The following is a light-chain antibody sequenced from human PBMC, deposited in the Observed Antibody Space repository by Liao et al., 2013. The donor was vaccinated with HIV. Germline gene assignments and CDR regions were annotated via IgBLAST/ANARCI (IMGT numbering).Light chain of an antibody. CDR1: NIGSNS. J-gene: IGLJ1*01. V-gene: IGLV3-21*01. Sequence: SYVLTQPPSVSVAPGKTARITCGRNNIGSNSVHWYQQKPGQAPVVVTYYNSDRPSGIPERFSGSNSGNMATLTISRVEAGDEADYYCQLWDSSSDHYVFGTGTKVTVL. CDR2: YNS. CDR3: QLWDSSSDHYV.